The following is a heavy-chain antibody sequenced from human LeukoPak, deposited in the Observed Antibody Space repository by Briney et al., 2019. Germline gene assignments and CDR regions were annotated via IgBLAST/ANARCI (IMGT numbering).Heavy chain of an antibody. D-gene: IGHD1-26*01. CDR1: GCIFTSYS. Sequence: ASVKASCKASGCIFTSYSLHWVRQAPGQGLEWMGIINPSGGSTSYAQKFQGRVTVTMDTSTSTVYMDLSSLRSEDTAVYYCATLPNSARYPFLDYWGQGTLVIVSS. CDR3: ATLPNSARYPFLDY. J-gene: IGHJ4*02. CDR2: INPSGGST. V-gene: IGHV1-46*01.